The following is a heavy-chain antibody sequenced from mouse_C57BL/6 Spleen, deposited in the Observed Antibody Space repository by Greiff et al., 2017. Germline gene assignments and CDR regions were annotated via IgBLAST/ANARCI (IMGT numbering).Heavy chain of an antibody. Sequence: QVQLQQPGAELVKPGASVKVSCKASGYTFTSYWMHWVKQRPGQGLEWIGRIHPSDSDTNYNQKFKGKATLTVDKSSSTAYMQRSSLTSEDSAVYYCATPYYYGSSYDYYAMDYWGQGTSVTVSS. CDR1: GYTFTSYW. D-gene: IGHD1-1*01. CDR2: IHPSDSDT. CDR3: ATPYYYGSSYDYYAMDY. J-gene: IGHJ4*01. V-gene: IGHV1-74*01.